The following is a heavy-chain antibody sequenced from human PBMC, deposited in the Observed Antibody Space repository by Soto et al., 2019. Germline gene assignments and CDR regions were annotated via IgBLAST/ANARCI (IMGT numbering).Heavy chain of an antibody. CDR1: GFTFSSYG. CDR3: ARAFYDFWSGSRIDAFDI. D-gene: IGHD3-3*01. J-gene: IGHJ3*02. Sequence: GGSVRLACAASGFTFSSYGMHWVRQAPGKGLEWVAVIWYDGSNKYYADSVRGRFTISRDNSKNTLYLQMNSLRAEDTAVYYCARAFYDFWSGSRIDAFDIWGQGTMVTVSS. CDR2: IWYDGSNK. V-gene: IGHV3-33*01.